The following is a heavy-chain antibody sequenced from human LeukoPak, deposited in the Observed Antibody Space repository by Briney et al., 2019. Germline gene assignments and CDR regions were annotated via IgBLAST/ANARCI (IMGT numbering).Heavy chain of an antibody. D-gene: IGHD2-15*01. CDR3: ARLYCSGGSCYSVDY. V-gene: IGHV3-23*01. J-gene: IGHJ4*02. CDR2: ISGSDSGT. CDR1: GFTFTDYA. Sequence: GGSLRLSCAASGFTFTDYAMSWVRQAPGMGLEWVSGISGSDSGTYYADSVKGRFTISRDNSRNTLYLQIDSLRAEDTAVYYCARLYCSGGSCYSVDYWGQGTWSPSPQ.